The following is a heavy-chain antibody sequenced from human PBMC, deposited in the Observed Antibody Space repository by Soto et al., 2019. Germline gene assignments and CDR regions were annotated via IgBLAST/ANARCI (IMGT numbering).Heavy chain of an antibody. J-gene: IGHJ3*02. CDR1: GFTFRSYA. D-gene: IGHD2-15*01. CDR3: AKIVGCGSHHDAFDI. V-gene: IGHV3-23*01. CDR2: TGGGGVST. Sequence: EVQLLESGGGLVEPGGSLRLSCAAPGFTFRSYAMTWVRQAPGKGLEWVSYTGGGGVSTYYADSVKGRFTSSRDDSKNTLYLQLNSPRAEDTAVYYFAKIVGCGSHHDAFDIWGQWTMVTVSS.